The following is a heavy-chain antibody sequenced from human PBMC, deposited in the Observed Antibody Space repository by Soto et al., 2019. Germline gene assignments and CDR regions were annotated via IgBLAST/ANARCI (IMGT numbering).Heavy chain of an antibody. CDR1: GGSISSYY. Sequence: SETLSLTCTVSGGSISSYYWSWIRQPPGKGLEWIGYIYYSGSINYNPSLKSRVTISVDTSKNQFSLKLSSVTAADTAVYYCAREGVATTQITYYYYMDVWGKGTTVTVSS. D-gene: IGHD5-12*01. CDR3: AREGVATTQITYYYYMDV. J-gene: IGHJ6*03. CDR2: IYYSGSI. V-gene: IGHV4-59*01.